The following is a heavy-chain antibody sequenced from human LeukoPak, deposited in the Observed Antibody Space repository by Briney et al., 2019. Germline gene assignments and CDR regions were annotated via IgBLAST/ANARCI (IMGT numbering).Heavy chain of an antibody. D-gene: IGHD6-13*01. CDR1: GFTFSNAW. J-gene: IGHJ6*03. CDR3: TADRRVSTYYYYYMDV. V-gene: IGHV3-15*01. Sequence: PGGSLRLSCAPSGFTFSNAWMSWGRQAPGQGLEWFSRIKSKTDGGTTNYAAPVKGRFTISSDDSKNTLYLQMNSLKTEDTAVYYCTADRRVSTYYYYYMDVWGKGTTVTVSS. CDR2: IKSKTDGGTT.